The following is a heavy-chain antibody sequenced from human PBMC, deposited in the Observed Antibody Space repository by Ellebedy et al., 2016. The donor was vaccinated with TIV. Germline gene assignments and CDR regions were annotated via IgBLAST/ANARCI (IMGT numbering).Heavy chain of an antibody. CDR3: AREFGWGWELGFDY. J-gene: IGHJ4*02. CDR2: INHSGST. Sequence: SETLSLTXAVYGGSFSGYYWSWIRQPPGKGLEWIGEINHSGSTNYNPSLKSRVTISVDTSKNQFSLKLSSVTAADTAVYYCAREFGWGWELGFDYWGQGTLVTVSS. CDR1: GGSFSGYY. V-gene: IGHV4-34*01. D-gene: IGHD1-26*01.